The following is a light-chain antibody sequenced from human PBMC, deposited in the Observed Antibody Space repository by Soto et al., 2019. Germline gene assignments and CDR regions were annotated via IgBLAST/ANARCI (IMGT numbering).Light chain of an antibody. J-gene: IGKJ4*01. Sequence: TVLTQSPATLSLSPGERATLSCKASQSIGNSLGWFQQKPGQAPRLLIDDAFNRATGFPARFTSSGSGSDFTLTISSLEPEDLDVYCCQQRYDWAHTFGEGKQVDIK. CDR3: QQRYDWAHT. CDR1: QSIGNS. V-gene: IGKV3-11*01. CDR2: DAF.